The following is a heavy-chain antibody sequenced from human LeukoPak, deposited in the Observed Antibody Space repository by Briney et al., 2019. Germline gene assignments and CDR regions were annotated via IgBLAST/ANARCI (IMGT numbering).Heavy chain of an antibody. J-gene: IGHJ5*02. CDR3: ARLSGSSGYYYAAYNWFDP. V-gene: IGHV4-34*01. CDR2: INHSGST. CDR1: GGSFSGYY. Sequence: PSETLSLTCAVYGGSFSGYYWSWIRQPPGKGLEWIGEINHSGSTNYNPSLKSRVTISVDTSKNQFSLKLSSVTAADTAVYYCARLSGSSGYYYAAYNWFDPWGQGTLVTVSS. D-gene: IGHD3-22*01.